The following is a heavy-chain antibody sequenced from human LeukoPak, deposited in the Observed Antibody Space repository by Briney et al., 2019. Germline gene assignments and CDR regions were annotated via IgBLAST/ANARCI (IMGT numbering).Heavy chain of an antibody. Sequence: GSSVKVSCKASGGTFSSYAISWVRQAPGQGLEWMGWINTNTGNPTYAQGFTGRFVFSLDTSVSTAYLQISSLKAEDTAVYYCAGELSLSDYYYYGMDVWGQGTTVTVSS. D-gene: IGHD3-16*02. V-gene: IGHV7-4-1*02. CDR1: GGTFSSYA. J-gene: IGHJ6*02. CDR2: INTNTGNP. CDR3: AGELSLSDYYYYGMDV.